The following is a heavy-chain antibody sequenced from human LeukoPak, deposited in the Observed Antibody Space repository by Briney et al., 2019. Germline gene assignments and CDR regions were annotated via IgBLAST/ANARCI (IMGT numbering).Heavy chain of an antibody. CDR2: ISSRSSTL. J-gene: IGHJ3*02. CDR1: GFTFSSYS. D-gene: IGHD1-26*01. V-gene: IGHV3-48*01. Sequence: GGSLRLACAASGFTFSSYSMNWVRQAPGKGLEWVPYISSRSSTLYYADSVKGRFTISRDNAKNSLYLQMNSLRAEDTAVYYCARSGGSYWRMEHDAFDIWGQGTMVTVSS. CDR3: ARSGGSYWRMEHDAFDI.